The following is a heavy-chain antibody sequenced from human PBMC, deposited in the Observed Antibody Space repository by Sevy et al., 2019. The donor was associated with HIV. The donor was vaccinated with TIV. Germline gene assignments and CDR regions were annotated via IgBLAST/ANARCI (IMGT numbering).Heavy chain of an antibody. D-gene: IGHD2-15*01. J-gene: IGHJ4*02. V-gene: IGHV4-4*07. CDR3: ARGPQSCNSVSCYSALS. CDR1: GGSISDYY. Sequence: SETLSLTCTVSGGSISDYYWTWIRQPAGKGPEWLGRIYISGSTEYNPSLKSRVSMSLDTSKNTFSLKLTSMTAADTAVYYCARGPQSCNSVSCYSALSWGQGILVTVSS. CDR2: IYISGST.